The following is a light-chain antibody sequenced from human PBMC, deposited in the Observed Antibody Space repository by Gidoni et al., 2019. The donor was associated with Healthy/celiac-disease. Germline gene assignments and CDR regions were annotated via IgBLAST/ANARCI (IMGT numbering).Light chain of an antibody. Sequence: EIVLTQSPPTLSLSPGERATLSCRASQSVSSYLAWYQQKPGQAPRLLIYDASNRATGIPARFSGSGSGTDFTLTISSIEPEDFAVYYCQQRSNWPPGITFGGGTKVEIK. CDR3: QQRSNWPPGIT. CDR1: QSVSSY. CDR2: DAS. V-gene: IGKV3-11*01. J-gene: IGKJ4*01.